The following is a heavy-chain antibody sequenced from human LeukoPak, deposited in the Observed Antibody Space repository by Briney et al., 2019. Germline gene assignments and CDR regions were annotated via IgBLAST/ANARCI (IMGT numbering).Heavy chain of an antibody. CDR1: GYTFTSYG. CDR3: ARTIMITFGGRYFDY. D-gene: IGHD3-16*01. Sequence: ASVKVSCKASGYTFTSYGITWVRQAPGQGLEWMEWISAYNGNTNYAQKLQGRVTMTTDTSTSTAYMELRSLRSDDTAVYYCARTIMITFGGRYFDYWGQGTLVTVSS. J-gene: IGHJ4*02. V-gene: IGHV1-18*01. CDR2: ISAYNGNT.